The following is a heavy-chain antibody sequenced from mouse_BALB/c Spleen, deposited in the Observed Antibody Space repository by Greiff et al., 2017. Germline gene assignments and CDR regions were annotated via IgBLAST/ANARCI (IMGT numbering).Heavy chain of an antibody. CDR2: ISSGSSTI. J-gene: IGHJ4*01. V-gene: IGHV5-17*02. CDR3: ARGGLDRYEAMDY. Sequence: EVHLVESGGGLVQPGGSRKLSCAASGFTFSSFGMHWVRQAPEKGLEWVAYISSGSSTIYYADTVKGRFTISRDNPKNTLFLQMTSLRSEDTAMYYCARGGLDRYEAMDYWGQGTSVTVSS. D-gene: IGHD2-14*01. CDR1: GFTFSSFG.